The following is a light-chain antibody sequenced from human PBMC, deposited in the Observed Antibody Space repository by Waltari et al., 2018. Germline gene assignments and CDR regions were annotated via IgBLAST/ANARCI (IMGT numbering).Light chain of an antibody. CDR3: CSYAGGYKLT. V-gene: IGLV2-11*01. Sequence: QSALTQPRPVSGSPGQSVTISCPGTSSDVGGYTYVSWYQHHPGKAPKVMIYDVSQRPTGVPDRFSGSKSGNTASLTISGLQADDEADYYCCSYAGGYKLTFGGGTKLTVL. CDR2: DVS. CDR1: SSDVGGYTY. J-gene: IGLJ2*01.